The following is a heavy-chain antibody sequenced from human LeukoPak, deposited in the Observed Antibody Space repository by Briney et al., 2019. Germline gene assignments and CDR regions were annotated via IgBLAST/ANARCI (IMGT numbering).Heavy chain of an antibody. CDR1: GFTVSSNY. CDR3: ARGTYSGYDWGFDY. Sequence: GGSLRLSCAASGFTVSSNYMNWVRQAPGKGLEWVSVIYTDGNTYYADSVKGRFTISRDNSKNTLYLQMNSLGAEDTAVYYCARGTYSGYDWGFDYWGQGTLVTVSS. D-gene: IGHD5-12*01. J-gene: IGHJ4*02. CDR2: IYTDGNT. V-gene: IGHV3-53*01.